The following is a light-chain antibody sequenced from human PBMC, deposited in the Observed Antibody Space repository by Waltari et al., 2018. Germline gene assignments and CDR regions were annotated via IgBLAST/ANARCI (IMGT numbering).Light chain of an antibody. J-gene: IGKJ1*01. V-gene: IGKV2-30*02. CDR1: QSLVHSDGKTY. CDR2: KVS. Sequence: DVVMTQSPPSLPVTLGQPAPISCRSRQSLVHSDGKTYLNWFHQRPGQSPRRLIYKVSNRDSGVPDRFSGSGSGTDFTLKISRVEAEDVGVYYCMQGTHWPWTFGQGTKVEIK. CDR3: MQGTHWPWT.